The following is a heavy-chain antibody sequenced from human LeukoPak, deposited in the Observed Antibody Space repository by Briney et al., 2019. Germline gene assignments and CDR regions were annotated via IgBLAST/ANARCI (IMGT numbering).Heavy chain of an antibody. V-gene: IGHV3-48*04. CDR1: GFTFSSYS. D-gene: IGHD2-21*01. Sequence: PGGSLRLSCVASGFTFSSYSMNWVRQAPGKGLEWVSYINTRSTNIQYADSVKGRFTISRDNAESSLYLQMDSLRAEDTALYYCARTIHYWGQGTLVTVS. CDR2: INTRSTNI. CDR3: ARTIHY. J-gene: IGHJ4*02.